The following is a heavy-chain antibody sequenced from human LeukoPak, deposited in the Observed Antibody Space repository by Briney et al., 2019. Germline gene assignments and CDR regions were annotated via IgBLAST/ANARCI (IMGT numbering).Heavy chain of an antibody. CDR1: GFTFNTYA. V-gene: IGHV3-74*01. CDR2: ISPDGRTT. Sequence: GGSLRLSCAVSGFTFNTYAMHWVRQAPGKGLVWVSRISPDGRTTAYADSVKGRFTVSRDNAKNTLFLQMNSLRPEDASLYYCVGGTSADYWGQGTLVTVSS. CDR3: VGGTSADY. D-gene: IGHD4-23*01. J-gene: IGHJ4*02.